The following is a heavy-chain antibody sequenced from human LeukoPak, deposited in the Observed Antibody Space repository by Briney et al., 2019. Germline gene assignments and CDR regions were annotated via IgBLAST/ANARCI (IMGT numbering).Heavy chain of an antibody. CDR1: GFTFTSSA. CDR3: AAVPQYNWNYVWDWFDP. V-gene: IGHV1-58*01. D-gene: IGHD1-7*01. CDR2: IVVGSGNT. J-gene: IGHJ5*02. Sequence: SVKVSCKASGFTFTSSAVQWVRQARGQRLEWIGWIVVGSGNTNYAQKFQERVTITRDMSTGTAYMELSSLRSEDTAVYYCAAVPQYNWNYVWDWFDPWGQGTLVTVSS.